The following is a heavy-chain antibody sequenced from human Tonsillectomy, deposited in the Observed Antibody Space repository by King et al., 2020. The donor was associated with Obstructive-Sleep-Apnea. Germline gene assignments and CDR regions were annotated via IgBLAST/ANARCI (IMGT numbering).Heavy chain of an antibody. J-gene: IGHJ4*02. V-gene: IGHV3-30*18. D-gene: IGHD6-25*01. CDR3: AKDHGYSGAQYYFDY. CDR1: GFTISNIA. CDR2: ISHDENTK. Sequence: VQLVESGGGVVQPGRSLRLSCASSGFTISNIAMHFVRQAPGMGLEWGAVISHDENTKSSADSVRGRFTNSIDSSKNTLFLQMNSRRAEDTSVYYCAKDHGYSGAQYYFDYWGQGTLFTVSS.